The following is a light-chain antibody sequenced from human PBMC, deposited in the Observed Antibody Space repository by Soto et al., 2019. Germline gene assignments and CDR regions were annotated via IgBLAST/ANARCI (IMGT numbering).Light chain of an antibody. CDR1: QSVSSY. CDR3: QQRTSRPPMYT. CDR2: DAS. J-gene: IGKJ2*01. V-gene: IGKV3-11*01. Sequence: EIVLTQSPATLSLSPGEGATLSCRASQSVSSYLVCYQQKPGQAPRLLIYDASKRATGIPARFSGSGSGTDFTLTISSLEPEDFAVYYCQQRTSRPPMYTFGQGTKLEIK.